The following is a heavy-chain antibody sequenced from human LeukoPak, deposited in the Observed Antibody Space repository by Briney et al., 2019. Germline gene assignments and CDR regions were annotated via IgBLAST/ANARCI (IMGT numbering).Heavy chain of an antibody. Sequence: SETLSLTCTVSGGSISSYYWSWIRQPAGKGLEWIGRIYTSGSTNYNPSLKSRVTISVDTSKNPFSLRLSSVTAADTAVYYCARVTGYVMEDYFDYWGQGTLVTVSS. CDR1: GGSISSYY. V-gene: IGHV4-4*07. D-gene: IGHD6-13*01. CDR3: ARVTGYVMEDYFDY. J-gene: IGHJ4*02. CDR2: IYTSGST.